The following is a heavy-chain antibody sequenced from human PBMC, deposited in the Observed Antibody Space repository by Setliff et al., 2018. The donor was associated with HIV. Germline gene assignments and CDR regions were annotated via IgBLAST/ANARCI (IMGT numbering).Heavy chain of an antibody. CDR3: ARPRLYGTALDL. CDR2: IYSDGNT. CDR1: GFTVSTSY. J-gene: IGHJ5*02. D-gene: IGHD3-10*01. Sequence: GESLKISCAASGFTVSTSYMSWIRQAPGKGLEWASTIYSDGNTYHADSVKGRFTLSRDNTKNTLYLQMDSLRPEDTAVYYCARPRLYGTALDLWGQGTLVTVSS. V-gene: IGHV3-66*02.